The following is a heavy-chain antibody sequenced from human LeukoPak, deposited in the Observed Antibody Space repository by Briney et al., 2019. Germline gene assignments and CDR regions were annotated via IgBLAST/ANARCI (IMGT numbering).Heavy chain of an antibody. V-gene: IGHV1-69*04. CDR3: ARDVADYPYYYDSSGYYTDYYGMDV. Sequence: GASVKVSCKASGGTFSSYAISWVRQAPGQGLEWMGRIIPILGIANYAQKFQGRVTITADKSTSTAYMELSSLRSEDTAVYYCARDVADYPYYYDSSGYYTDYYGMDVWGQGTTVTVSS. CDR1: GGTFSSYA. J-gene: IGHJ6*02. CDR2: IIPILGIA. D-gene: IGHD3-22*01.